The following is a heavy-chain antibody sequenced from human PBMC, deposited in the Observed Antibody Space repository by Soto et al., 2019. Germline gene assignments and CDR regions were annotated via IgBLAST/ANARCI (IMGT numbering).Heavy chain of an antibody. CDR2: IYSGGDT. V-gene: IGHV3-66*01. D-gene: IGHD4-17*01. J-gene: IGHJ4*02. CDR3: ATRMTTAPY. CDR1: GFAVSANY. Sequence: EAHLVGSGGGLVQPGGSLRLSCAASGFAVSANYLSWVRQAPGKGLEWVSLIYSGGDTDYADSVRGRFTISRDNSKNTLYLQMTSLKAEDTAVYYCATRMTTAPYWGQGALVNVSS.